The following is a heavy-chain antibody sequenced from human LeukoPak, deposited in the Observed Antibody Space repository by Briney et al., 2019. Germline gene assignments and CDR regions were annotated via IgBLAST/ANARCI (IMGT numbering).Heavy chain of an antibody. CDR3: ARGLFVVVPAVYYYYYYYGMDV. D-gene: IGHD2-2*01. J-gene: IGHJ6*02. CDR1: GGSFSGYY. Sequence: SETLSLTCAVYGGSFSGYYWSWIRQPPGKGLEWIGETNHSGSTNYNPSLKSRVTISVDTSKNQFSLKLSSVTAADTAVYYCARGLFVVVPAVYYYYYYYGMDVWGQGTTVTVSS. V-gene: IGHV4-34*01. CDR2: TNHSGST.